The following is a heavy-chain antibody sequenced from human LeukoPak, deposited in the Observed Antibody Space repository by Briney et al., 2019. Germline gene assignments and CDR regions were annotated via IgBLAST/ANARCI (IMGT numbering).Heavy chain of an antibody. CDR3: ARTYDFWSGGSDNWFDP. CDR2: INHSGGT. Sequence: SETLSLTCAVYGGSFSGYSWNWLRQPPVKGLEWIGEINHSGGTNYNPSLKSRVTISVDTSKNQFSLKLSSVTAADTAVYYCARTYDFWSGGSDNWFDPWGQGTLVTVSS. V-gene: IGHV4-34*01. D-gene: IGHD3-3*01. CDR1: GGSFSGYS. J-gene: IGHJ5*02.